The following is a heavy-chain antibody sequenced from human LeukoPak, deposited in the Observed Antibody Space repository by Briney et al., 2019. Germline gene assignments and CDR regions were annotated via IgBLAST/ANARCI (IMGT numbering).Heavy chain of an antibody. CDR3: ARSSVGSVTMVRGAWFDP. D-gene: IGHD3-10*01. Sequence: ASVKVSCKASGYTFTSYDINWVRQATGRGLEWMGWMNPNSGNTGYAQKFQGRVTMTRNTSISTAYMELSSLRSEDTAVYYCARSSVGSVTMVRGAWFDPWGQGTLVTVSS. CDR1: GYTFTSYD. CDR2: MNPNSGNT. V-gene: IGHV1-8*01. J-gene: IGHJ5*02.